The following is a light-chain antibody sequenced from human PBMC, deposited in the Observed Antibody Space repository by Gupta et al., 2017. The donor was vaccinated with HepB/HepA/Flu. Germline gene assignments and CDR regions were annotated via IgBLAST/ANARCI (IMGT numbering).Light chain of an antibody. V-gene: IGLV10-54*04. J-gene: IGLJ1*01. Sequence: QAGLTQPPSVSQDLRQTATLTCSGNDNIGKYGATWLQQHLGHPPKVLSFRNNDRPSGISERFSASRSGNTVSLTITELQPEDEADYYCSTWDDSLKGYVFGTGTKVTVL. CDR2: RNN. CDR3: STWDDSLKGYV. CDR1: DNIGKYG.